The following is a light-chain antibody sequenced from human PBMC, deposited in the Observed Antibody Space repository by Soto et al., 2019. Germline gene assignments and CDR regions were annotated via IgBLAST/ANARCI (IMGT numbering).Light chain of an antibody. V-gene: IGKV1-9*01. CDR3: QQLNGYPLT. J-gene: IGKJ4*01. Sequence: DIQLTQSPSFLSASVGDRVTITCRASQGVSNYLAWYQQKPGKALNLLIYAASTLQSGVPSRFSGSAFGTEFTLTISSLQPEDSATYYCQQLNGYPLTFGGGTTVEI. CDR1: QGVSNY. CDR2: AAS.